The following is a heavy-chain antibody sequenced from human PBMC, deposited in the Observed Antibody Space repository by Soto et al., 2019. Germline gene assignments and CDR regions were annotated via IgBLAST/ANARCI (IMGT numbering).Heavy chain of an antibody. V-gene: IGHV4-4*02. CDR1: VVSFTSNNW. D-gene: IGHD1-7*01. J-gene: IGHJ4*02. CDR3: ASRDPGTSVDY. Sequence: XETLSLTCAVSVVSFTSNNWWTWVRQPPGQGLEWIGEIYRTGSTNYNPSLKSRVTISLDKSENQFSLKVTSLTAADTAVYYCASRDPGTSVDYWGQGTLVTVSS. CDR2: IYRTGST.